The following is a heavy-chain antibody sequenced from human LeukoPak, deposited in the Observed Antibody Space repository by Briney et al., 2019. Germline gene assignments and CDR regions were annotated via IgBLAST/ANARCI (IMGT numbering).Heavy chain of an antibody. CDR1: GYTFTSSG. CDR2: ISAYIGNT. V-gene: IGHV1-18*01. J-gene: IGHJ4*02. Sequence: ASVKVSCKASGYTFTSSGVCWVRQAPGQGLEWMGWISAYIGNTNYAQKLQGRVTMTTDTSTSTAYMELRSLRSDDTAVYYCARSYGDYTTGDYWGQGTLATVS. CDR3: ARSYGDYTTGDY. D-gene: IGHD4-17*01.